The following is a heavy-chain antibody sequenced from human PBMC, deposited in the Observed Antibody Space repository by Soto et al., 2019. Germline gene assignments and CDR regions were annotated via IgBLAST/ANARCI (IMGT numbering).Heavy chain of an antibody. D-gene: IGHD2-8*02. CDR1: GFTFSSYA. V-gene: IGHV3-23*01. CDR2: ISGSGGST. CDR3: ARVKLVAVASLFSYYFDS. J-gene: IGHJ4*01. Sequence: PGGSLRLSCAASGFTFSSYAMSWVRQAPGKGLEWVSAISGSGGSTYYADSVKGRFTISRDNSKNTLYLQMNSLRAEDTAVYYCARVKLVAVASLFSYYFDSSGQGTLVTVSS.